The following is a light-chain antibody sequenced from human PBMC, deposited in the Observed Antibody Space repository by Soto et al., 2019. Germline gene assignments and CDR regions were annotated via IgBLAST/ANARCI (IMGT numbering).Light chain of an antibody. Sequence: QSALTQPPSASGSPGQSVTIPCTGTSSDVGGYNSVSWYQQHPGKVPKLMIYEVSKRPSGVPDRFSGSKSVNTASLTVSGLKAEDEADYYCSSYAGSNNLVFGGGTQLTVL. CDR2: EVS. CDR3: SSYAGSNNLV. CDR1: SSDVGGYNS. J-gene: IGLJ2*01. V-gene: IGLV2-8*01.